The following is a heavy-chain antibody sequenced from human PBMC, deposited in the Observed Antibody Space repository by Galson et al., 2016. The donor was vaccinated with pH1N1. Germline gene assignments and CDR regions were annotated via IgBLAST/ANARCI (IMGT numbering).Heavy chain of an antibody. J-gene: IGHJ5*02. CDR3: ARDRGELLGYNWFDP. CDR1: GDSVTSGSYH. V-gene: IGHV4-61*01. CDR2: IYYSGST. D-gene: IGHD3-10*01. Sequence: ETLSLTCTVSGDSVTSGSYHWTWIRQPPGKGLYWIGNIYYSGSTKYNLSLKSRVTISLDTSKNQFSLKMTSVTAADTAVYYCARDRGELLGYNWFDPWGQGTPVTVSS.